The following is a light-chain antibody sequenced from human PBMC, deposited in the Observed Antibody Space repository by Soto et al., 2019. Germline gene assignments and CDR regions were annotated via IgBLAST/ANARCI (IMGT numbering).Light chain of an antibody. Sequence: QSVLTQPPSVSGAPGQRVTISCTGSSSNIGANYDVHWYQQLPGTAPKLLIYGNTNRPSGVPDRFTGSKSGTSASLAISGLQSEDEADYFCAVWDDSLAIYVFGTATKLTVL. CDR3: AVWDDSLAIYV. V-gene: IGLV1-40*01. CDR2: GNT. CDR1: SSNIGANYD. J-gene: IGLJ1*01.